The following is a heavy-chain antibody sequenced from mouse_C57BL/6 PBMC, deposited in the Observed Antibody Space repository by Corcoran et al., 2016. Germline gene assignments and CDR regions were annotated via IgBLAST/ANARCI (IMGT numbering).Heavy chain of an antibody. CDR2: IYPGDGDT. CDR1: GYAFSSYW. CDR3: ARWDDYDVRCAY. Sequence: QVQLQQSGAELVKPGASVKISYKASGYAFSSYWMNWVKQRPGKGLEGIGQIYPGDGDTNYNGKFKGKATLTADKSSSTAYMQLSSLTSEDSAVYFCARWDDYDVRCAYWGQGPLVTVSA. D-gene: IGHD2-4*01. J-gene: IGHJ3*01. V-gene: IGHV1-80*01.